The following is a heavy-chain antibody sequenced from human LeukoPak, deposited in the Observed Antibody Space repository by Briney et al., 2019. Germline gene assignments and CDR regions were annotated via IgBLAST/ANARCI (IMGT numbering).Heavy chain of an antibody. Sequence: GGSLRLSCAASGFTFSSYSMNWVRQAPGKGLEWXSSXSSSSSXIYXADSVKGRFTISRDNAKNSLYLQMNSLRAEDTAVYYXARDRSSXXXXXYGXDVWGQGTTVTVSS. V-gene: IGHV3-21*01. J-gene: IGHJ6*02. D-gene: IGHD6-13*01. CDR2: XSSSSSXI. CDR1: GFTFSSYS. CDR3: ARDRSSXXXXXYGXDV.